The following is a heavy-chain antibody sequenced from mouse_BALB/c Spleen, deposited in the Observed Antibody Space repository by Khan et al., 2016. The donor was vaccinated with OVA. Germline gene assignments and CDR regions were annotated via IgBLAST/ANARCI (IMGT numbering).Heavy chain of an antibody. V-gene: IGHV5-6*01. J-gene: IGHJ3*01. CDR2: ISSDGDYT. D-gene: IGHD4-1*01. Sequence: EVELVESGGDLVKPGGSLKLSCAVSGFTFSSYSMSWVRQTPDKRLEWVATISSDGDYTYFPDSVKGRFTISRDNAKNTLNLQMSSLKSEDTALYYCASHLTGSFAYWGPGTLVTVSA. CDR1: GFTFSSYS. CDR3: ASHLTGSFAY.